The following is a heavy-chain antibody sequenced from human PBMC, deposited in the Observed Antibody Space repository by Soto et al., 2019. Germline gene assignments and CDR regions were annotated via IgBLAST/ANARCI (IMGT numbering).Heavy chain of an antibody. CDR2: IHYSGST. D-gene: IGHD3-16*01. CDR1: GGSISSGAYY. J-gene: IGHJ4*02. V-gene: IGHV4-30-4*01. CDR3: AREVGRGGLRSHAFDY. Sequence: QVQLQESGPGLVKPSQTLSLTCTVSGGSISSGAYYWSWIRQPPGKGLEWIGYIHYSGSTYYNPSLKSLITISEDTSKNQFSLKLSSVTAADTAVYYCAREVGRGGLRSHAFDYWGQGTLVTVSS.